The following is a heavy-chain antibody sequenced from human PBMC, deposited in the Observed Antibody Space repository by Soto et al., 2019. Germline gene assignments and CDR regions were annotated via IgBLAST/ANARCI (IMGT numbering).Heavy chain of an antibody. J-gene: IGHJ2*01. V-gene: IGHV3-30*03. CDR2: VSAAGDVQ. D-gene: IGHD3-10*01. CDR1: GFSFSDFG. Sequence: QVHLVDSGGGVAQPGRSLRLSCVASGFSFSDFGMQWVRQAPGEGLDWVAVVSAAGDVQLYAESVKGQFTISRDNVKTTVYLQMDSLRIEDTAVYYCVREGRFGEWFFDVWGRGTLVTVSS. CDR3: VREGRFGEWFFDV.